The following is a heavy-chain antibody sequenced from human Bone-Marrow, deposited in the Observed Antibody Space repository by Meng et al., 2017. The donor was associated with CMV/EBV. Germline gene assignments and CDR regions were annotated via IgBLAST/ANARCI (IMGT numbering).Heavy chain of an antibody. Sequence: YAFNTYGFHWVRQAPGKGLEWVAVISYDGSEYYADSVKGRFNISRDNSKNTVTLQMNSLRPEDTAVYYCTKGGGDGGNYGWWFDPWGQGTLVTVSS. CDR2: ISYDGSE. CDR3: TKGGGDGGNYGWWFDP. V-gene: IGHV3-30*18. J-gene: IGHJ5*02. D-gene: IGHD4-23*01. CDR1: YAFNTYG.